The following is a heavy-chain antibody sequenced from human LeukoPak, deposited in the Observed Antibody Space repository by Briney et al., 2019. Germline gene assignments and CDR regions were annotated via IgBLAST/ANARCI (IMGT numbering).Heavy chain of an antibody. D-gene: IGHD4-23*01. CDR1: GFTFSSYG. J-gene: IGHJ4*02. CDR3: AKRSDANSYYFDY. V-gene: IGHV3-23*01. Sequence: GGTLRLSCAASGFTFSSYGMSWVRQAPGKGLEWVSAISGSGGSTYYADSVKGRFTISRDNSKSTLFLQMNSLRAEDTAVYYCAKRSDANSYYFDYWGQGTLVTVSS. CDR2: ISGSGGST.